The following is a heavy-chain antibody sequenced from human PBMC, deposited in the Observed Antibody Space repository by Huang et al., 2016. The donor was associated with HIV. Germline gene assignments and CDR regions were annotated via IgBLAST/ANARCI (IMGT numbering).Heavy chain of an antibody. CDR2: IIPIFDTV. V-gene: IGHV1-69*13. CDR1: GGTFGSYD. CDR3: ARDLTGTRAAAAGIRGDAFDV. J-gene: IGHJ3*01. Sequence: QVQLVQSGAEVKKPGSSVKVSCKASGGTFGSYDISWVRQAPGQGLEWMGGIIPIFDTVTYAQKFQGRVRITADASTSTAYMELTSLRSEDTAVYYCARDLTGTRAAAAGIRGDAFDVWGQGTLVTVSS. D-gene: IGHD6-13*01.